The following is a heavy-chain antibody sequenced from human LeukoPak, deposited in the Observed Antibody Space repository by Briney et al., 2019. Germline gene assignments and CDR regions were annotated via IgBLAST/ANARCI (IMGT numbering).Heavy chain of an antibody. J-gene: IGHJ4*02. Sequence: SGPTLVNPTQPLTLTCTFSGFSLSTSGVGVGWIRQPPGKALEWLALIYWDDDKRYSPSLKSRLTITKDTSKNQVVLTMTNMDPVDTATYYCAHSERATRWLPKGHYFDYWGQGTLVTVSS. V-gene: IGHV2-5*02. D-gene: IGHD5-24*01. CDR3: AHSERATRWLPKGHYFDY. CDR2: IYWDDDK. CDR1: GFSLSTSGVG.